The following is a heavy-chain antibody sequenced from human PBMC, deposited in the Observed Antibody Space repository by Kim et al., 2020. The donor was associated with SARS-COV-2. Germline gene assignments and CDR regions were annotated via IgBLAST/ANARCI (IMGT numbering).Heavy chain of an antibody. CDR3: AKDPGRKPVVPAADHPGFFGPFDY. J-gene: IGHJ4*02. D-gene: IGHD2-2*01. CDR1: GFTFSSYA. CDR2: ISGSGGST. Sequence: GGSLRLSCAASGFTFSSYAMSWVRQAPGKGLEWVSAISGSGGSTYYADSVKGRFTISRDNSKNTLYLQMNILRAEDTAVYYCAKDPGRKPVVPAADHPGFFGPFDYWGQGTLVTVSS. V-gene: IGHV3-23*01.